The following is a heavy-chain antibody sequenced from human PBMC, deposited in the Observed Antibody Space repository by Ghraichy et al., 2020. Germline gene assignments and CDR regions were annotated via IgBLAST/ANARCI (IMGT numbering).Heavy chain of an antibody. CDR3: TIDPAGDTSGYYSYFDY. D-gene: IGHD3-22*01. CDR2: INPGSDYT. J-gene: IGHJ4*02. CDR1: GYTFTSYY. Sequence: ASVKVSCKASGYTFTSYYIHWVRQAPGQGLEWMGIINPGSDYTTYAQKFQGRVTVTRDTSTRTVYLELSSLRSEDTAVYYCTIDPAGDTSGYYSYFDYWGQGTLVSVSS. V-gene: IGHV1-46*01.